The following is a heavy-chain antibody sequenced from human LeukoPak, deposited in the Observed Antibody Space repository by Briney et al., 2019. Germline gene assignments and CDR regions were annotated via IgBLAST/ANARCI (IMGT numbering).Heavy chain of an antibody. CDR3: ARPSGGNSLTAFDI. CDR2: IYPGDFDT. V-gene: IGHV5-51*01. CDR1: GYNFTSYW. J-gene: IGHJ3*02. Sequence: PGGALQISCQGSGYNFTSYWIGGGRQLPGKGVEGMGIIYPGDFDTRYSPSFQGQVTISADKSISTAYLQWSSLKASDTAMYYCARPSGGNSLTAFDIWGQGTMVTVSS. D-gene: IGHD4-23*01.